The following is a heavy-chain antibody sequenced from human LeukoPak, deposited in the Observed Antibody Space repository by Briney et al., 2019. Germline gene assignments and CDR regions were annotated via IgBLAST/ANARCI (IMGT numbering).Heavy chain of an antibody. J-gene: IGHJ4*02. CDR1: GYSFTNYW. CDR2: IYPGDSDT. CDR3: ARQVGDYYDSSGYSLD. Sequence: GESLKISCKGSGYSFTNYWIDWVRQMPGKGLEWMGIIYPGDSDTRYSPSFQGQVTISADKSISTAYLQWSSLKASDTAMYYCARQVGDYYDSSGYSLDWGQGTLVTVSS. V-gene: IGHV5-51*01. D-gene: IGHD3-22*01.